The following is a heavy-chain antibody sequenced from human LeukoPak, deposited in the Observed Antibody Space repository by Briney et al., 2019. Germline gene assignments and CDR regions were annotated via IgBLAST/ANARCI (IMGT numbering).Heavy chain of an antibody. J-gene: IGHJ4*02. CDR1: GFTFSSYS. Sequence: GGSLRLSCAAPGFTFSSYSMNWVRQAPGKGLEWVSSISSSSYIYYADSVKGRFTISRDNAKNSLYLQMNSLRAEDTAVYYCARDLLVVPAAILGYWGQGTLVTVSS. CDR2: ISSSSYI. V-gene: IGHV3-21*01. CDR3: ARDLLVVPAAILGY. D-gene: IGHD2-2*02.